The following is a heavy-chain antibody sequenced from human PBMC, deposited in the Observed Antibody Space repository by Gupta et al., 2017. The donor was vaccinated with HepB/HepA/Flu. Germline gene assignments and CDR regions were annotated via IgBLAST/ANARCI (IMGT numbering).Heavy chain of an antibody. J-gene: IGHJ1*01. CDR3: AREGYCSSTSCYYFQH. V-gene: IGHV1-2*02. Sequence: QVQLVQSGAEVTKPGASVKVSCKASGYTFTGYYMHWVRQAPGQGLEWMGWINPNSGGTNYAQKFQGRVTMTRDTSISTAYMELSRLRSDDTAVYSCAREGYCSSTSCYYFQHWGQGTLVTVSS. CDR2: INPNSGGT. CDR1: GYTFTGYY. D-gene: IGHD2-2*01.